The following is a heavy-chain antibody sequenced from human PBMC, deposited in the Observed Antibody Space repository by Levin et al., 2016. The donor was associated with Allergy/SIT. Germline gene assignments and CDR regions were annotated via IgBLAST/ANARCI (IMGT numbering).Heavy chain of an antibody. J-gene: IGHJ4*02. Sequence: GESLKISCKGSEYSFTNYWIGWVRQMPGKGLEWMALINCDNSDTRYSPSFEGQVTISADRSTSTAYLQWSSLKVADSGTYYCARHVDSSGWPDWGQGTLVTVSS. V-gene: IGHV5-51*01. CDR1: EYSFTNYW. CDR3: ARHVDSSGWPD. CDR2: INCDNSDT. D-gene: IGHD6-19*01.